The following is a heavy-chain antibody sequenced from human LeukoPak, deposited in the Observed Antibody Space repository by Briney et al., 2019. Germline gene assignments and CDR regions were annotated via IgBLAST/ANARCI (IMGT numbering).Heavy chain of an antibody. V-gene: IGHV3-74*01. CDR1: GFTFSSYW. D-gene: IGHD3-3*01. Sequence: GGSLRLSCAASGFTFSSYWMHWVRQAPGKGLVWVSRINSDGSSTSYADSVKGRFTISRDNAKNTLYLQMNSLRAEDTAVYYCARDRATYYDFWSGSFSRYMDVWGKGTTVTVSS. CDR2: INSDGSST. CDR3: ARDRATYYDFWSGSFSRYMDV. J-gene: IGHJ6*03.